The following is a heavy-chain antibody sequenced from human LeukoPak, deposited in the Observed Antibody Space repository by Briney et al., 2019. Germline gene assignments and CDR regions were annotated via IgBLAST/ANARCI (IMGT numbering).Heavy chain of an antibody. Sequence: SETLSLTCTVSGYSISSGYYWGWIRQPPGKGLEWIGSIYHSGSTYYNPSLKSRVTISVDTSKNQFSLKLSSVTAADTAVYYCARGRVGIFDYWGQGTLVTVSS. J-gene: IGHJ4*02. V-gene: IGHV4-38-2*02. D-gene: IGHD6-13*01. CDR1: GYSISSGYY. CDR3: ARGRVGIFDY. CDR2: IYHSGST.